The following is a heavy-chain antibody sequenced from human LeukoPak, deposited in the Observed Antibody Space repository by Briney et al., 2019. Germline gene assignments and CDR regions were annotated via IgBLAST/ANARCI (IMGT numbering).Heavy chain of an antibody. CDR3: ARPTSVGEPPYDY. D-gene: IGHD3-16*01. V-gene: IGHV1-8*01. CDR1: GYTFTSYD. Sequence: ASVKVSCKASGYTFTSYDINWVRQATGQGLEGMGWMNPNSGNTGYAQKFQGRVTMARNTSISTAYMELSSLRSEDTAVYYCARPTSVGEPPYDYWGQGTLVTVSS. J-gene: IGHJ4*02. CDR2: MNPNSGNT.